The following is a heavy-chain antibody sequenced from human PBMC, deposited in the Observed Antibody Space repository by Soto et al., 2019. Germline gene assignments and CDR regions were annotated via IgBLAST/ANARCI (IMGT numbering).Heavy chain of an antibody. CDR2: TWSGGRGE. J-gene: IGHJ4*02. D-gene: IGHD3-22*01. Sequence: QVQLVESGGGVVQPGTSLRLSCAASGFTFSHYGIHWVRQAPGKGLEWVALTWSGGRGENYADSVRGRFTVSRDNSKTTVYLQMNSLRVEDTAVYYCAKDDDTSSHFSLLDFRGQGTLGTVSS. CDR1: GFTFSHYG. CDR3: AKDDDTSSHFSLLDF. V-gene: IGHV3-33*06.